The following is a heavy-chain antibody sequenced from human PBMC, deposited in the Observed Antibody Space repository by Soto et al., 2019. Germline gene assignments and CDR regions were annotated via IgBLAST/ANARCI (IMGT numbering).Heavy chain of an antibody. CDR2: INAGNGNT. Sequence: ASVKVSCKASGYTFTSYAMHWVRQAPGQRLEWMGWINAGNGNTNYSQKFQGRVTITRNTSVSTAYMELSSLRSEDTAVYYCARVVGSGGSYWFDPWGQGTLVTVS. D-gene: IGHD2-15*01. V-gene: IGHV1-3*01. CDR1: GYTFTSYA. J-gene: IGHJ5*02. CDR3: ARVVGSGGSYWFDP.